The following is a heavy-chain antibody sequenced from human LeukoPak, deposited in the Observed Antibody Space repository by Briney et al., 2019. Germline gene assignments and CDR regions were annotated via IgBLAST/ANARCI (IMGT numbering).Heavy chain of an antibody. D-gene: IGHD1-26*01. Sequence: GRSLRLSCAASGFTFSSYGMHWVRQAPGKGLEWVAVIWYDGSNKYYADSVKGRFTISRDNSKNTLYLQMNSLRAEDTAVYYCLGGDSGSYYSEYFQHWGQGTLVTVSS. J-gene: IGHJ1*01. CDR2: IWYDGSNK. V-gene: IGHV3-33*01. CDR3: LGGDSGSYYSEYFQH. CDR1: GFTFSSYG.